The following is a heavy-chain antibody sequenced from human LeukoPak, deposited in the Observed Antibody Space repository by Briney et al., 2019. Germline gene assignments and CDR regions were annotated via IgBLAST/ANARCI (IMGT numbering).Heavy chain of an antibody. CDR2: ISSGSSYI. CDR1: GFAFSSYS. CDR3: ARDSYFDY. V-gene: IGHV3-21*01. D-gene: IGHD3-16*01. Sequence: GGSLRLSCAASGFAFSSYSMNWVRQAPGKGLEWVSSISSGSSYIYYADSVKGRFTISRDNAKNSLYLQMNSLRAEDTAVYYCARDSYFDYWGQGTLVTVSS. J-gene: IGHJ4*02.